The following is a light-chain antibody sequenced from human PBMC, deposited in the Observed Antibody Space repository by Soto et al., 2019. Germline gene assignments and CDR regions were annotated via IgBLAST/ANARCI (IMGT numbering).Light chain of an antibody. J-gene: IGKJ5*01. Sequence: IVITKYPSSLSVSPVERVPLSCRAGQGVTTNFAWYQQKSGQSPRLLIYDVSTRATGVPARFSGTGSETDFTLTISGLQSEDSAVYFCQQYNNCPFPFCQGTRLEI. V-gene: IGKV3-15*01. CDR3: QQYNNCPFP. CDR2: DVS. CDR1: QGVTTN.